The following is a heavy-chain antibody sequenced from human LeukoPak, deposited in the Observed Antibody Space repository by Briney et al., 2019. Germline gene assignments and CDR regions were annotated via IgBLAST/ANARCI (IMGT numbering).Heavy chain of an antibody. Sequence: GASVKVSCKASGYTFTSYAMNWVRQAPGQGLEWMGWINTNTGNPTYAQGFTGRFVFSLDTSVSTAYLQISSLKAEDTAVYYCARDSTENNYDFWSIDYWGQGTLVTVSS. J-gene: IGHJ4*02. V-gene: IGHV7-4-1*02. CDR3: ARDSTENNYDFWSIDY. CDR2: INTNTGNP. CDR1: GYTFTSYA. D-gene: IGHD3-3*01.